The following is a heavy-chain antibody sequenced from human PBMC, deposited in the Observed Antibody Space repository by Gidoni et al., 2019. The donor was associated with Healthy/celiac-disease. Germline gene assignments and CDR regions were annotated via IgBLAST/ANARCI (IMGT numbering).Heavy chain of an antibody. D-gene: IGHD1-26*01. J-gene: IGHJ6*03. CDR2: IYTSGST. CDR3: ARFDGPREDYYYYYMDV. CDR1: GGSISSGSYY. Sequence: QVQLQESGPGLVKPSQTLSLTCTVSGGSISSGSYYWSWLRQPAGKGLEWIGRIYTSGSTNYNPSLKSRVTISVDTSKNQFSLKLSSVTAADTAVYYCARFDGPREDYYYYYMDVWGKGTTVTVSS. V-gene: IGHV4-61*02.